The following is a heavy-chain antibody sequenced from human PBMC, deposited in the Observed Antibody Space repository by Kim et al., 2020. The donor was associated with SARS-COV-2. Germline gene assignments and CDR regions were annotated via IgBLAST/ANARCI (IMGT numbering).Heavy chain of an antibody. CDR1: GYSFTSYW. CDR3: ARLRPPHYYYDSTSDAFDI. J-gene: IGHJ3*02. CDR2: IYPGDSDT. V-gene: IGHV5-51*01. Sequence: GESLKISCKGSGYSFTSYWIGWVRQMPGKGLEWMGIIYPGDSDTRYSPSFQGQVTISADKSISTAYLQWSSLKASDTAMYYCARLRPPHYYYDSTSDAFDIWGQGTMVTVSS. D-gene: IGHD3-22*01.